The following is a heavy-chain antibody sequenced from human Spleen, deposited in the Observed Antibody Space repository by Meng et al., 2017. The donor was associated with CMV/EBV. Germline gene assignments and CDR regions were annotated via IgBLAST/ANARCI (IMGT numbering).Heavy chain of an antibody. CDR2: ISYDGTSK. D-gene: IGHD5-18*01. V-gene: IGHV3-30-3*01. CDR1: FTFSNFA. J-gene: IGHJ4*02. Sequence: FTFSNFAMHWVRQAPGKGLEWVAIISYDGTSKYYTDSVKGRFTISRDNTKNTLYLQLDSLRADDTAVYFCARDWGYGYKTTPYYLDYWGQGTLVTVSS. CDR3: ARDWGYGYKTTPYYLDY.